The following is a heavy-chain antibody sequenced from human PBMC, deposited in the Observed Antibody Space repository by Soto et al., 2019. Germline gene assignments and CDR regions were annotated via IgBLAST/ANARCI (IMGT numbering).Heavy chain of an antibody. D-gene: IGHD3-3*01. CDR1: GGSFSGYY. Sequence: QVQLQQWGAGLLKPSETLSLTCVVNGGSFSGYYWSWVRQTPGKGLEWIGEINHSGITDSNPSLKSRATISVDASRSEFSLKLTSVTAADTAVYYCARGRSSVPDRRGIGYYGLDVWGQGTTVTVS. V-gene: IGHV4-34*01. CDR3: ARGRSSVPDRRGIGYYGLDV. CDR2: INHSGIT. J-gene: IGHJ6*02.